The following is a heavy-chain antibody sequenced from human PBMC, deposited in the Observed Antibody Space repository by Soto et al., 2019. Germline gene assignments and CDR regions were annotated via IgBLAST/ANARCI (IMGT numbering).Heavy chain of an antibody. V-gene: IGHV3-23*01. Sequence: EVQLLESGGGLVQPGGSLRLSCAASGFTFSSYAMSWVRQAPGKGLEWVSAISGSGGSTYYADSVKGRFTISRDNSKNTLYLQMNSLRAEDTAVYYCLLSTAHPLYGMDVWGQGTTVTVSS. J-gene: IGHJ6*02. CDR3: LLSTAHPLYGMDV. D-gene: IGHD5-18*01. CDR2: ISGSGGST. CDR1: GFTFSSYA.